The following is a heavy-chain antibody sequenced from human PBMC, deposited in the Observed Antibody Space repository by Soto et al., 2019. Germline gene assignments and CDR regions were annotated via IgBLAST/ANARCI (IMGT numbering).Heavy chain of an antibody. J-gene: IGHJ4*02. D-gene: IGHD6-6*01. V-gene: IGHV1-3*05. CDR1: GYTFTSYA. CDR2: INAGNGNT. Sequence: QVQLVQSGAEEKKPGASVKVPCKASGYTFTSYARHWVRQAPGQRLEWMGWINAGNGNTKYSQKFQGRVTITRDTSPGTAYVELRSLRSEDTAVYYCAGGGYTSSSMGYWGQGTLVTVSS. CDR3: AGGGYTSSSMGY.